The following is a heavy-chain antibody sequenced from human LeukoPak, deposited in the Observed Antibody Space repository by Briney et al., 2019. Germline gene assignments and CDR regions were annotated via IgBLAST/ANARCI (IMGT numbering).Heavy chain of an antibody. Sequence: PGGSLRLSCVTSGLTFTNHGFHWLRQSAGRGLEWVAFVRNDGFDTYHSNSVKGRFSISRDDSKDTVYLQMNSLRAEDTALYYCARDRGKDYFGDWGQGAQVTVSS. V-gene: IGHV3-30*02. CDR3: ARDRGKDYFGD. J-gene: IGHJ4*02. CDR2: VRNDGFDT. D-gene: IGHD4-23*01. CDR1: GLTFTNHG.